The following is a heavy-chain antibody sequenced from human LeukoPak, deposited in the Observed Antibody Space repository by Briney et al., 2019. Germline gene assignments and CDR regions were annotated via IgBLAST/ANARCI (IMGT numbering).Heavy chain of an antibody. CDR2: IKSKTDGGTT. V-gene: IGHV3-15*01. Sequence: PGGSLRLSCAASGFTFSNAWMSWVRQAPGKGLEWVGRIKSKTDGGTTDYAAPVKGRFTISRDDSKNMLYLQMNSLRSEDTAVYYCARGQNTAINHFTSWGQGTLVTVSS. CDR3: ARGQNTAINHFTS. J-gene: IGHJ5*02. D-gene: IGHD5-18*01. CDR1: GFTFSNAW.